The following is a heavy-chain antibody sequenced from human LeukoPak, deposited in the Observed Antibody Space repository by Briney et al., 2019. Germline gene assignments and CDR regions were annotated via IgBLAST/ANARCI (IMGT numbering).Heavy chain of an antibody. D-gene: IGHD1-1*01. Sequence: PSETLSLTCTVSGDSISRDYWSGMRKPPGKGLEWIGYVYHTGSTNYNPSLKSRVTISLDTSKKQFSLKLSSVTAADTAVYYCARENLERYYFDSWSQGTLVTVSS. CDR1: GDSISRDY. CDR2: VYHTGST. CDR3: ARENLERYYFDS. J-gene: IGHJ4*02. V-gene: IGHV4-59*01.